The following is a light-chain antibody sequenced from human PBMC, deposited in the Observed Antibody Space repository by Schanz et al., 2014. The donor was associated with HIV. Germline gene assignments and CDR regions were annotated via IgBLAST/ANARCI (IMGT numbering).Light chain of an antibody. J-gene: IGKJ5*01. CDR1: QSVSRN. CDR2: GAS. V-gene: IGKV3D-15*01. CDR3: QQYNDWPPIT. Sequence: EVVMTQSPAMLYVAPGERATLSCRASQSVSRNLAWYQQKPGQAPRLLIFGASSRATGIPDRFSGSGSGTEFTLTISSLQSEDFAVYYCQQYNDWPPITFGQGTRLEIK.